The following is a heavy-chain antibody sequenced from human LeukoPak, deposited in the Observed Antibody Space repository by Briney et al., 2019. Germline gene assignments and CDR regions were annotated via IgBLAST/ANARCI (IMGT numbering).Heavy chain of an antibody. CDR3: AGNYNSWTGLNY. V-gene: IGHV3-73*01. J-gene: IGHJ4*02. Sequence: GGSLRLSCAASGFTFSGSAMHWVRQASGKGLEWVGHIGNKVSNYATEYAPSLRGRFTISRDDSKDTAYLQVDSLKTEDTAVYSCAGNYNSWTGLNYWGQGTLVTVSS. D-gene: IGHD3/OR15-3a*01. CDR1: GFTFSGSA. CDR2: IGNKVSNYAT.